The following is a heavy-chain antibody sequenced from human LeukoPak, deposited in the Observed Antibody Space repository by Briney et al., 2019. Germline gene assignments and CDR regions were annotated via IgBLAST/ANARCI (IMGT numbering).Heavy chain of an antibody. CDR1: GGSISSSSYY. Sequence: SETLSLTCTVSGGSISSSSYYWGWIRQPPGKGLEWIGSIYYSGSTYYNPSLESRVTISVDTSKNQFSLKLSSVTAANTAVYYCARLRSGYDLFDYWGQGTLVTVSS. J-gene: IGHJ4*02. CDR3: ARLRSGYDLFDY. V-gene: IGHV4-39*01. D-gene: IGHD5-12*01. CDR2: IYYSGST.